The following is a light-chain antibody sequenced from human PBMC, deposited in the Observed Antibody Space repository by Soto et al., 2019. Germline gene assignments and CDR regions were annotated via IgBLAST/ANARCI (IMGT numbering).Light chain of an antibody. J-gene: IGKJ1*01. V-gene: IGKV2-28*01. CDR1: QSLLHSNGYNY. Sequence: DIVVTQSPLTLPVTPVETASISCRSSQSLLHSNGYNYLDWYLQKPGQSPQLLIYLGSNRASGVPDRFSGSGSGTDFTLKISRVEAEDVGVYYCVQALQSPPWTFGQGTKVDIK. CDR3: VQALQSPPWT. CDR2: LGS.